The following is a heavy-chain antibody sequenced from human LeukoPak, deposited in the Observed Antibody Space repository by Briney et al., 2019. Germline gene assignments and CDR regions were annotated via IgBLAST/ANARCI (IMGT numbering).Heavy chain of an antibody. CDR1: GGTFSSYA. CDR3: AGDGVSPMVATAGWFDP. J-gene: IGHJ5*02. CDR2: IIPILGIA. Sequence: GSSVTVSCKASGGTFSSYAISWVRQAPGQGLEWMGRIIPILGIANYAQKFQGRVTITADKSTSTAYMELSSLRSEDTAVYYCAGDGVSPMVATAGWFDPWGQGTLVTVSS. V-gene: IGHV1-69*04. D-gene: IGHD5-12*01.